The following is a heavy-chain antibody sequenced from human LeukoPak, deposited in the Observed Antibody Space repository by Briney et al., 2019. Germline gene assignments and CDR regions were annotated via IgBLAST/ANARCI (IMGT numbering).Heavy chain of an antibody. CDR3: AKARCSSTSCYFGWFDP. V-gene: IGHV3-23*01. D-gene: IGHD2-2*01. CDR1: GFTFSSYA. Sequence: PGRSLRLSCAASGFTFSSYAMSWVRQAPGKGLEWVSAISGSGGSTYYADSVKGRFTISRDNSKNTLYLQMNSLRAEDTAVYYCAKARCSSTSCYFGWFDPWGQGTLVTVSS. J-gene: IGHJ5*02. CDR2: ISGSGGST.